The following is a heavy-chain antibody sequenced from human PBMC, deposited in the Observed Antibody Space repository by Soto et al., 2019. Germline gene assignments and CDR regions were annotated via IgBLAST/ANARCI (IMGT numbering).Heavy chain of an antibody. CDR2: IGTLSDT. Sequence: PGGSLTLSCAGSGFTFSTFDIHWVRQAPGKGLEWVSGIGTLSDTFYSASVHGRVTISRQNAKNSVYLQMNSLRAGDTAFYYCARGRSFSYDSTPPPMFDPWGQGTLVTVS. V-gene: IGHV3-13*01. J-gene: IGHJ5*02. D-gene: IGHD3-10*01. CDR1: GFTFSTFD. CDR3: ARGRSFSYDSTPPPMFDP.